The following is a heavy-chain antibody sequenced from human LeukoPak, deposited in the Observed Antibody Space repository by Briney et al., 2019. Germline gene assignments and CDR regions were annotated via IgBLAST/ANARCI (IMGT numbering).Heavy chain of an antibody. V-gene: IGHV4-34*01. CDR2: INHSGST. J-gene: IGHJ4*02. CDR3: ARLGYCSSTSCLPDY. D-gene: IGHD2-2*01. CDR1: GGSFSGYY. Sequence: SETLSLTCAVYGGSFSGYYWSWIRQPPGKGLEWIGEINHSGSTNYNPSLKSRVTISVDTSKNQFSLKLSSVTAADTAVYYCARLGYCSSTSCLPDYWGQGTLVTVSS.